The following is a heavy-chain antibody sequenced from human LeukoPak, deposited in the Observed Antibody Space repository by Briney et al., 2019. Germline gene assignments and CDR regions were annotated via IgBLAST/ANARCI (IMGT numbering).Heavy chain of an antibody. Sequence: SETLSLTCTVSGGSISSYYWSWIRQSPGKGLEWIGYMYYSGTTNYNPSLKSRVSISKDVSKNQFSLRVTSVTAADTAVYYCTRVGGAPLGAFDIWGQGTMVTVSS. CDR2: MYYSGTT. CDR1: GGSISSYY. J-gene: IGHJ3*02. D-gene: IGHD3-16*01. CDR3: TRVGGAPLGAFDI. V-gene: IGHV4-59*01.